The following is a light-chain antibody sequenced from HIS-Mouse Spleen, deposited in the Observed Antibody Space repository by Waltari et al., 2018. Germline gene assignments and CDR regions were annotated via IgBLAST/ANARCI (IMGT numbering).Light chain of an antibody. CDR1: QGISSA. CDR3: QQFNSYPVT. V-gene: IGKV1-13*02. J-gene: IGKJ5*01. Sequence: AIQLTQSPSSLSASVGDRVTITCRASQGISSALAWYQQKPGKAPKLLIYDASSLESGVPSTFSRSGSGTDFTLAISSLQPEDFVTYYCQQFNSYPVTFGQGTRLEIK. CDR2: DAS.